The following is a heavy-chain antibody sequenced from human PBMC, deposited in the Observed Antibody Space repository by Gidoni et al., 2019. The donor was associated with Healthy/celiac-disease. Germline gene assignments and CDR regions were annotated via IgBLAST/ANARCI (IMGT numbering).Heavy chain of an antibody. Sequence: QVQLVQSGAEVKKPGASVKVSCKVSGYTLTELSMHWVRQAPGKGLEWMGGFDPEDGETIYAQKFQGRVTMTEDTSTDTAYMELSSLRSEDTAVYYCATGPRYDSSATHYYGMDVWGQGTTVTVSS. CDR3: ATGPRYDSSATHYYGMDV. CDR2: FDPEDGET. D-gene: IGHD3-22*01. CDR1: GYTLTELS. V-gene: IGHV1-24*01. J-gene: IGHJ6*02.